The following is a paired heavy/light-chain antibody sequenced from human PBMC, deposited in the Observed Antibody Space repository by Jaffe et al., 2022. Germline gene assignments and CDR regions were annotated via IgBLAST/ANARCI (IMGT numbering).Light chain of an antibody. CDR2: EVS. V-gene: IGLV2-8*01. Sequence: QSALTQPPSASGSPGQSVTISCTGTSSDVGGYNYVSWYQQHPGKAPKLMIYEVSKRPSGVPDRFSGSKSGNTASLTVSGLQAEDEADYYCSSYAGSNIVVFGGGTKLTVL. J-gene: IGLJ2*01. CDR1: SSDVGGYNY. CDR3: SSYAGSNIVV.
Heavy chain of an antibody. CDR2: IYHSGST. CDR3: ARLPGIAFPYYYYYYYMDV. Sequence: QVQLQESGPGLVKPSETLSLTCAVSGYSISSGYYWGWIRQPPGKGLEWIGSIYHSGSTYYNPSLKSRVTISVDTSKNQFSLKLSSVTAADTAVYYCARLPGIAFPYYYYYYYMDVWGKGTTVTVSS. CDR1: GYSISSGYY. J-gene: IGHJ6*03. D-gene: IGHD6-13*01. V-gene: IGHV4-38-2*01.